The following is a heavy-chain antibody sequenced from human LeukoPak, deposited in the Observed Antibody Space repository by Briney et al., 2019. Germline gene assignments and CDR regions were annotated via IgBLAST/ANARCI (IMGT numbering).Heavy chain of an antibody. D-gene: IGHD3-9*01. Sequence: ASVKVSCKASGYTFTSYAMNWVRQAPGQGLEWMGWINTNTGNPTYAQGFTGRFVFSLDTSVSTAYLQISSLKAEDTAVYYCAREYYDILTGPNYYFDYWGQGTLVTVSS. V-gene: IGHV7-4-1*02. CDR1: GYTFTSYA. CDR3: AREYYDILTGPNYYFDY. J-gene: IGHJ4*02. CDR2: INTNTGNP.